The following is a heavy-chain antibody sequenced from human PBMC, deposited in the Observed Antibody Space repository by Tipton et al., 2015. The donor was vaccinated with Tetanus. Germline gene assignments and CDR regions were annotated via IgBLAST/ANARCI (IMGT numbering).Heavy chain of an antibody. D-gene: IGHD4-17*01. V-gene: IGHV4-59*12. Sequence: TLSLTCTVSGGSISSYYWSWIRQPPGKGLEWIGYIYYSGSTNYNPSLKSRVTISVDTSKNQFSLKLSSVTAADTAVYYCARDETYGDRAEYFQHWGQGTLVTVSS. CDR1: GGSISSYY. J-gene: IGHJ1*01. CDR2: IYYSGST. CDR3: ARDETYGDRAEYFQH.